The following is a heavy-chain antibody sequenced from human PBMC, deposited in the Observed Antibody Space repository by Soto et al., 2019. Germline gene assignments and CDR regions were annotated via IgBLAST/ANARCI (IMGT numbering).Heavy chain of an antibody. J-gene: IGHJ4*02. D-gene: IGHD2-21*02. Sequence: SETLSLTCTVSGGSVSSGSYYWSWIRQPPGKGLEWIGYIYYSGSTNYNPSLKTGFTISIDTSKNLFSLKLSSVTAADTAVSYCASLSGGNSLYYFDYWGQGTLVTVSS. CDR2: IYYSGST. CDR3: ASLSGGNSLYYFDY. V-gene: IGHV4-61*01. CDR1: GGSVSSGSYY.